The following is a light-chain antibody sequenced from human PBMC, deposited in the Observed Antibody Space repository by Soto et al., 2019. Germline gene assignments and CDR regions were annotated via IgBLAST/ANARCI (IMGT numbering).Light chain of an antibody. CDR3: QQYNSIGT. CDR1: QSISSW. V-gene: IGKV1-5*01. J-gene: IGKJ5*01. Sequence: IELTQSPSTLSSSVGDRVTTTCRASQSISSWLAWYQQKPGKAPKLLIYDASSLESGVPSRLSGSGSGTEFTLTISSMQPDDFATYYCQQYNSIGTFGQGTRLEIK. CDR2: DAS.